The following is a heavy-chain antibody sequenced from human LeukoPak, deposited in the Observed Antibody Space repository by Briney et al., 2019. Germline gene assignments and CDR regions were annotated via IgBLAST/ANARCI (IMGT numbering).Heavy chain of an antibody. J-gene: IGHJ6*03. CDR3: ARGFEYSSSHYYYYTDV. V-gene: IGHV3-21*01. Sequence: GGSLRLSCAASGFTFSSYNMNWVRQAPGKGLEWVSSISSSSSYIYYADSVKGRFTISRDNAKSSLYLQMNSLRAEDTAVYYCARGFEYSSSHYYYYTDVWGKGTTVTVSS. D-gene: IGHD6-6*01. CDR1: GFTFSSYN. CDR2: ISSSSSYI.